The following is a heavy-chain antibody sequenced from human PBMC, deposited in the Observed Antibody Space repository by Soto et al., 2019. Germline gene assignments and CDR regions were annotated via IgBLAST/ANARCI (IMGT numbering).Heavy chain of an antibody. J-gene: IGHJ6*03. CDR3: AGRGNICTRNICYYYYMDV. Sequence: EEQVLESGGGLVQPGGSLRLSCAASGFTFKTYVMSWVRQAPGKGPEWVSSISGSGANRYFADSVKGRFNISRDNSKNTLNLQMDSLRAEDTAIYYCAGRGNICTRNICYYYYMDVWGKGTTVIVSS. CDR2: ISGSGANR. CDR1: GFTFKTYV. D-gene: IGHD2-2*01. V-gene: IGHV3-23*01.